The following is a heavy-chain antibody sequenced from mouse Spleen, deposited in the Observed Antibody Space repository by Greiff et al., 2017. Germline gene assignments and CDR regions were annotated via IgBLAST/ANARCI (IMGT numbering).Heavy chain of an antibody. Sequence: QVQLQQSGAELARPGASVKLSCKASGYTFTSYGISWVKQRTGQGLEWIGEIYPRSGNTYYNEKFKGKATLTADKSSSTAYMELRSLTSEDSAVYFCAHNYLYAMDYWGQGTSVTVSS. D-gene: IGHD1-3*01. CDR2: IYPRSGNT. CDR3: AHNYLYAMDY. CDR1: GYTFTSYG. J-gene: IGHJ4*01. V-gene: IGHV1-81*01.